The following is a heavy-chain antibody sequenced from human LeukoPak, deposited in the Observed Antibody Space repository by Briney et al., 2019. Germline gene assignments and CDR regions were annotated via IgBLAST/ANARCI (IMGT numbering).Heavy chain of an antibody. J-gene: IGHJ6*02. CDR1: GDSVSSGTSA. D-gene: IGHD2-15*01. CDR2: TYYRSKWYY. Sequence: SQTLSLTCAISGDSVSSGTSAWNWIRQSPSRGLEWLGRTYYRSKWYYEYSVSVKSRITVNADTSRNQFSLQLTSMTPDDTAVYYCARDPGYCYGFDVWGQGTMVTVSS. V-gene: IGHV6-1*01. CDR3: ARDPGYCYGFDV.